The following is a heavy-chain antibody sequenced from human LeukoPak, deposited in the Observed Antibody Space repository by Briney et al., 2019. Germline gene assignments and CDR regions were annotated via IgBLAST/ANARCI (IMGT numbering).Heavy chain of an antibody. D-gene: IGHD3-16*01. V-gene: IGHV3-23*01. CDR1: GFTVSSNS. CDR2: ISRSGEST. CDR3: AKDYAVGSIDY. Sequence: GGSLRLSCTVSGFTVSSNSMSWIRQAPGKGLEWVSSISRSGESTFYADSVRGRFTISRDNSKNTVSLQMESLRAEDTALYYCAKDYAVGSIDYWGQGTLVTVSS. J-gene: IGHJ4*02.